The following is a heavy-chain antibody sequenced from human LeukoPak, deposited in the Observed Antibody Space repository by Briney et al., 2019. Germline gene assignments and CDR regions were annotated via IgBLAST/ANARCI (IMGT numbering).Heavy chain of an antibody. D-gene: IGHD5-24*01. Sequence: SETLSLTCTVSGGSISSYYWSWIRQPPGKGLEWIGYIYTSGSTNYNPSLKSRVTISVDTSKNQFSLKLSSVTAADTAVYYCARLVEMATATDAFDIWGQGTMVTVSS. J-gene: IGHJ3*02. CDR2: IYTSGST. V-gene: IGHV4-4*09. CDR3: ARLVEMATATDAFDI. CDR1: GGSISSYY.